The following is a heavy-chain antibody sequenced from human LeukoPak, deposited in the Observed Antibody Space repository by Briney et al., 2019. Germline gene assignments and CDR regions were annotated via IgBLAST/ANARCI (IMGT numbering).Heavy chain of an antibody. CDR3: ARGVGVTIRTSNFDY. V-gene: IGHV3-21*01. Sequence: PGGSLRLSCAASGFTFSNYDMSWVRQAPGKGLEWVSSISTTSDYIYYARSVKGRFTVSRDNAKNSLFLQMNSLRAEDTAVYYCARGVGVTIRTSNFDYWGQGTLVTASS. CDR2: ISTTSDYI. D-gene: IGHD1-26*01. CDR1: GFTFSNYD. J-gene: IGHJ4*02.